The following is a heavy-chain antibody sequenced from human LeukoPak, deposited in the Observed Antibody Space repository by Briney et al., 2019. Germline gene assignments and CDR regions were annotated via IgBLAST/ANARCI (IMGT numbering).Heavy chain of an antibody. V-gene: IGHV4-31*03. CDR3: ARTGYYDSIRTFDI. D-gene: IGHD3-22*01. Sequence: PSETLSLTCTVSGGSISSGGYYWSWIRQHPGKGLEWIGYIYYSGSTYYNPSLKSRVTISVDTSKNQFSLKLSSVTAADTAVYYCARTGYYDSIRTFDIWGQGTMVTVSS. CDR1: GGSISSGGYY. CDR2: IYYSGST. J-gene: IGHJ3*02.